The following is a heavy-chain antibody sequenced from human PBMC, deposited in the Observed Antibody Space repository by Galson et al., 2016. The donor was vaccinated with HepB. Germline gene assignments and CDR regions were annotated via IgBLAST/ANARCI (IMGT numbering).Heavy chain of an antibody. J-gene: IGHJ3*02. Sequence: LRLSCAASGFSVSSNYMSWVRQAPGKGLEGVSLISNGDTTYYADSVKGRFTISRDISKNTLFLQMNSLTPEDTAVYYCARDGFYDVWRATGAFDSWGQGTTATVSS. CDR3: ARDGFYDVWRATGAFDS. D-gene: IGHD3-3*01. CDR1: GFSVSSNY. CDR2: ISNGDTT. V-gene: IGHV3-66*01.